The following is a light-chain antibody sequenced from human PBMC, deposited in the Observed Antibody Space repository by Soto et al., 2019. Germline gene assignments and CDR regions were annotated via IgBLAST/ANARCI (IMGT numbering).Light chain of an antibody. J-gene: IGKJ4*01. CDR2: WAS. CDR3: QQYFSSPLT. Sequence: DIVMTQSPDSLAVSLGERATINCKSSQSILYSSNSNNYLAWYQQKPGQPPKLLIYWASTRESGVPDRFSGSGSGTDFTLTISSRQAEDVAVYYCQQYFSSPLTFGGGTKVELK. CDR1: QSILYSSNSNNY. V-gene: IGKV4-1*01.